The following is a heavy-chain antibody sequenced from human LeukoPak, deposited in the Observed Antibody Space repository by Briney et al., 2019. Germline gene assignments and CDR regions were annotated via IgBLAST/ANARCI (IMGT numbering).Heavy chain of an antibody. V-gene: IGHV3-21*01. J-gene: IGHJ4*02. Sequence: KPGGSLRLSCATSGFTFSSSAMNWVRQAPGKGLEWVSSINSISSHIYYAGSVRGRFTISRDNAKDSVYLQMTSLRAEDTAVYYCTRDPTYYLRYGYFESWGQGTLVTVSS. CDR1: GFTFSSSA. CDR3: TRDPTYYLRYGYFES. CDR2: INSISSHI. D-gene: IGHD3-22*01.